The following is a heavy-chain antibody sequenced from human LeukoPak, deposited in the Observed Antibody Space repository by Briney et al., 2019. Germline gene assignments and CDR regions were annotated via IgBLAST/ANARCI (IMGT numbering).Heavy chain of an antibody. D-gene: IGHD3-10*01. J-gene: IGHJ4*02. Sequence: PSETLSLTCGVSGGFISDSFEHYWSWVRQLPGKGFEWIAEVHHTGRTIYSPSFARRVVISADTSKSQVSLKLTSVTAADTAVYYCARGSDYTWGGWGQGTLVTVSS. CDR2: VHHTGRT. CDR1: GGFISDSFEHY. CDR3: ARGSDYTWGG. V-gene: IGHV4/OR15-8*01.